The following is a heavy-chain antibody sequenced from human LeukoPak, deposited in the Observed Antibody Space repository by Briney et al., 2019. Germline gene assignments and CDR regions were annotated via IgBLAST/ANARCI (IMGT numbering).Heavy chain of an antibody. CDR2: IYSGGST. V-gene: IGHV3-53*01. D-gene: IGHD3-10*01. Sequence: GGSLRLSCAASGFTVSSNYMSWVRQAPGKGLEWVSVIYSGGSTYYADSVKGRFTISRDTSRNTLFLQMNSLRAEDTAVYYCARELRGSWGQGTLVTVSS. J-gene: IGHJ4*02. CDR3: ARELRGS. CDR1: GFTVSSNY.